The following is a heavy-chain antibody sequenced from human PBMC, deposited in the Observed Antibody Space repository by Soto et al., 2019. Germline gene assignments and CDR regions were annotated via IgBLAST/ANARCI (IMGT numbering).Heavy chain of an antibody. CDR2: IYYSGST. J-gene: IGHJ5*02. Sequence: QVQLQESGPGLVKPSETLSLTCTVSGGSVSSGSYYWSWIRQPPGKGLEWIGYIYYSGSTNYNPSLKSRVTISVDTSKNQFSLKLSSVTAADTAVYYCAREVEKLAVAHWFDPWGQGTLVTVSS. V-gene: IGHV4-61*01. CDR1: GGSVSSGSYY. CDR3: AREVEKLAVAHWFDP. D-gene: IGHD6-19*01.